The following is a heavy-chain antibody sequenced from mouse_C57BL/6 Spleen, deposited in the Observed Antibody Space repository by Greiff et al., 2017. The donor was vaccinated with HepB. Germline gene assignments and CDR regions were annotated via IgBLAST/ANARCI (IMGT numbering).Heavy chain of an antibody. CDR2: IDPSDSYT. CDR1: GYTFTSYW. V-gene: IGHV1-59*01. D-gene: IGHD2-10*02. CDR3: ESSGGYGNSHWYFDV. J-gene: IGHJ1*03. Sequence: QVQLQQPGAELVRPGTSVKLSCKASGYTFTSYWMHWVKQRPGQGLEWIGVIDPSDSYTNSNQKFKGKATLTVDPSSSTAYMQLSDLTSEDSAVSYCESSGGYGNSHWYFDVWGTGTTVTVSS.